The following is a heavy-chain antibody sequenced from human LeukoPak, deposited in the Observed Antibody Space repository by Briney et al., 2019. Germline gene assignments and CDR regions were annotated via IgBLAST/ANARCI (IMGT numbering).Heavy chain of an antibody. CDR2: MRTCDAIT. D-gene: IGHD2-8*02. J-gene: IGHJ6*03. V-gene: IGHV3-23*01. CDR1: GITFSSYA. Sequence: GGSLRLSCAASGITFSSYAMSGVRQAPGQGLEWVSGMRTCDAITNYADSVKGRFSISRDNSKNTLYLQMHSLRAEDTAVYYCARSPSGVTYWSGQFNYYYMDVWGEGTTVTVSS. CDR3: ARSPSGVTYWSGQFNYYYMDV.